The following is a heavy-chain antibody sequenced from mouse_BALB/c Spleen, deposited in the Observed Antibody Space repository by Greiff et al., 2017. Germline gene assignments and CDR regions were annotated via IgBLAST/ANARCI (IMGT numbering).Heavy chain of an antibody. CDR3: ARNLGYYGNYGFAY. CDR1: GFSLTGYG. V-gene: IGHV2-6-7*01. J-gene: IGHJ3*01. CDR2: IWGDGST. D-gene: IGHD2-1*01. Sequence: VKLMESGPGLVAPSQSLSITCTVSGFSLTGYGVNWVRQPPGKGLEWLGMIWGDGSTDYNSALKSRLSISKDNSKSQVFLKMNSLQANDTAIYYCARNLGYYGNYGFAYWGQGTLVTVSA.